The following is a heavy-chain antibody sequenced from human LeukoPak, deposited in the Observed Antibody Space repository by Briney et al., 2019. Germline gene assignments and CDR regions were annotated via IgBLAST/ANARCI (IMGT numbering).Heavy chain of an antibody. V-gene: IGHV3-30*18. J-gene: IGHJ4*02. CDR3: AKDPGGLGGSHYYFDY. CDR2: ISYDGSNK. Sequence: GGSLRLSCAASGFTFSSYGMHWVRQAPGKGLEWVAVISYDGSNKYYADSVKGRFTISRDNSKNTLYLQMNSLRAEDTAVYYCAKDPGGLGGSHYYFDYWGQGTLVTVSS. CDR1: GFTFSSYG. D-gene: IGHD1-26*01.